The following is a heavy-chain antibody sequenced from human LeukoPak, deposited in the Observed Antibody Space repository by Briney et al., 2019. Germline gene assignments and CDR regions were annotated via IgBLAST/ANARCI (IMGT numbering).Heavy chain of an antibody. J-gene: IGHJ3*02. Sequence: PGGSLRLSCAASGFTFSSYSMNWVRQAPGKGLEWVSSISSRSSYIDYADSLKGRFTISRDNAKNSLYLQMNSPRAEDTAVYYCARVWSAYYGAFDIWGQGTMVTVSS. CDR2: ISSRSSYI. CDR1: GFTFSSYS. D-gene: IGHD3-3*01. V-gene: IGHV3-21*04. CDR3: ARVWSAYYGAFDI.